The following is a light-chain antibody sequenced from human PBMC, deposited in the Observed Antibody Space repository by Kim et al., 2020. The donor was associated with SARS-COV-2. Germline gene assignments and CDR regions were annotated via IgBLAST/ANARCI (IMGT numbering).Light chain of an antibody. CDR1: SGSIASNY. Sequence: GKTVTISCTGSSGSIASNYVQWYQQRPGSAPTTVIYEDNQRPSGVPDRFSGSIDSSSNSASFTISGLKTEDEADYYCQSYDSSNWVFGGGTQLTVL. J-gene: IGLJ3*02. CDR2: EDN. CDR3: QSYDSSNWV. V-gene: IGLV6-57*02.